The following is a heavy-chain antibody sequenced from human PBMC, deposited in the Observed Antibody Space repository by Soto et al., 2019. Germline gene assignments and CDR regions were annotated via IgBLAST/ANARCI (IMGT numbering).Heavy chain of an antibody. CDR1: GDSITSSNC. CDR3: ARDLGTGTDY. V-gene: IGHV4-4*02. Sequence: SETLSLTCAVSGDSITSSNCWSWVRQAPGKGLEWIGEIYHSVATTYKPSLKSRASISVDPSNNHFSLKLTSVTAADTAVYFCARDLGTGTDYWGRLNLVTGCS. D-gene: IGHD1-1*01. CDR2: IYHSVAT. J-gene: IGHJ4*02.